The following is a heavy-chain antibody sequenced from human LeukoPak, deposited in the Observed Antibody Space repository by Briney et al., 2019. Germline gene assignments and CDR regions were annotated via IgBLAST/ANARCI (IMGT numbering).Heavy chain of an antibody. CDR1: GGSISSYY. J-gene: IGHJ4*02. CDR2: IYYSGST. V-gene: IGHV4-59*01. D-gene: IGHD3-10*01. CDR3: ARTYYYGSGSYGFDY. Sequence: SETLSLTCTVSGGSISSYYWSWIRQPPGKGLEWIGYIYYSGSTNYNPSLKSRVTISVDTSKNQFSLKLSSVTAADTAVYYCARTYYYGSGSYGFDYWGQGTLVTASS.